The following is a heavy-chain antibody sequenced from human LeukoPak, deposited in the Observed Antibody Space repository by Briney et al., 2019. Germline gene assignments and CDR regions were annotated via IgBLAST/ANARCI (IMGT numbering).Heavy chain of an antibody. Sequence: SETLSLTCAVYGRSFSGYYWSWIRQPPGKGLEWIGEINHSGSTNYNPSLKSRVTISIDTSKNQFSLKLSSMTATDTAVYYCSREVAVAKGGEYFDYGGQGTLVTVSS. CDR2: INHSGST. CDR3: SREVAVAKGGEYFDY. CDR1: GRSFSGYY. V-gene: IGHV4-34*01. D-gene: IGHD6-19*01. J-gene: IGHJ4*02.